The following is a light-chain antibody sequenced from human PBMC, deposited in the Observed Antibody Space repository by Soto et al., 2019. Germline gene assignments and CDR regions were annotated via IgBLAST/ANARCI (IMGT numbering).Light chain of an antibody. CDR3: QSYDTSLSAYV. CDR2: GNI. J-gene: IGLJ1*01. Sequence: QSALAPPPSLSGAPGQKVTISCTGSSSNIGAGYDLHWYQQLPGTAPKLLLYGNINRPSGVPDRFSGSKSGTSASLAITGLQAEDEADYYCQSYDTSLSAYVFGTGTKVTVL. CDR1: SSNIGAGYD. V-gene: IGLV1-40*01.